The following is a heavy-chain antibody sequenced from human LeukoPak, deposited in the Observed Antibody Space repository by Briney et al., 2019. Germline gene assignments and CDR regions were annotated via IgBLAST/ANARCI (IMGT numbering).Heavy chain of an antibody. Sequence: SETLSLTCTVSGGSISSYYWSWIRQPPGKGLEWIGYIYYSGSTYYNPSLKSRVTISVDTSKNQFSLKLSSVTAADTAVYYCARDSVDYTDYYYYGMDVWGQGTTVTVSS. CDR2: IYYSGST. D-gene: IGHD4-11*01. V-gene: IGHV4-59*12. J-gene: IGHJ6*02. CDR1: GGSISSYY. CDR3: ARDSVDYTDYYYYGMDV.